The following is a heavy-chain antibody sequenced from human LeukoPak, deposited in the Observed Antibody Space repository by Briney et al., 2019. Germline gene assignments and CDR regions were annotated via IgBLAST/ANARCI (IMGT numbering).Heavy chain of an antibody. CDR2: INPNSGGT. CDR1: GYSFTTFG. CDR3: ARDILTGYPYGMDV. J-gene: IGHJ6*02. V-gene: IGHV1-2*04. D-gene: IGHD3-9*01. Sequence: ASVKVSCKASGYSFTTFGITWVRQAPGQGLEWMGWINPNSGGTNYAQKFQGWVTMTRDTSISTAYMELSRLRSDDTAVYYCARDILTGYPYGMDVWGQGTTVTVSS.